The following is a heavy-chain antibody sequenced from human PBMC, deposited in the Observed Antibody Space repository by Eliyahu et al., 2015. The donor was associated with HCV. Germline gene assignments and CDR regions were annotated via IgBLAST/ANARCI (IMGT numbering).Heavy chain of an antibody. Sequence: EVQLVESGGGLVQPGRSLRLSCAASGFTFDDYAMHWVRQAPGKGLEWVSGISWNSGSIGYADSVKGRFTISRDNAKNSLYLQMNSLRAEDTALYYCAKVRSIAAGEDAFDIWGQGTMVTVSS. CDR3: AKVRSIAAGEDAFDI. CDR1: GFTFDDYA. V-gene: IGHV3-9*01. D-gene: IGHD6-6*01. J-gene: IGHJ3*02. CDR2: ISWNSGSI.